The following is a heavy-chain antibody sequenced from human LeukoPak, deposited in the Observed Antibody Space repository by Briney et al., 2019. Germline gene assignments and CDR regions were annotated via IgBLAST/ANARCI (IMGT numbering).Heavy chain of an antibody. CDR3: ARVRKVVGATTSDVRYFQH. CDR1: GGSMSGRNW. V-gene: IGHV4-4*02. Sequence: PSETLSLTCAVSGGSMSGRNWWNWVRQPPGKGLEWIGEIYHSGSTNYSPSLKSRVTISVDKSKNQFSLKLSSVTAADTAVYYCARVRKVVGATTSDVRYFQHWGQGTLVTVSS. CDR2: IYHSGST. J-gene: IGHJ1*01. D-gene: IGHD1-26*01.